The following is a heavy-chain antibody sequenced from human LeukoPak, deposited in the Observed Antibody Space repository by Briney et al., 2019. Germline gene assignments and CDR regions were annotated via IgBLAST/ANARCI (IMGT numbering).Heavy chain of an antibody. Sequence: TGGSLRLSCAASGFTFSSCAMSWVRQAPGKGLEWVSAISGSGGSTYYADSVKGRFTISRDNSKNTLYLQMNGLRAEDTAVYYCAYGWFGELLYSWGQGTLVTVSS. J-gene: IGHJ4*02. D-gene: IGHD3-10*01. CDR2: ISGSGGST. CDR1: GFTFSSCA. V-gene: IGHV3-23*01. CDR3: AYGWFGELLYS.